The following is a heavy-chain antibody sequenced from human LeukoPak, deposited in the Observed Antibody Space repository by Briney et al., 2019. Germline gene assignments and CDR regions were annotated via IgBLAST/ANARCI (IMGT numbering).Heavy chain of an antibody. V-gene: IGHV4-61*02. CDR2: IYPSGST. CDR1: GGSISSGSHY. D-gene: IGHD5-24*01. CDR3: ARASSRDSRFDP. J-gene: IGHJ5*02. Sequence: KASEALSLTCTVSGGSISSGSHYWSWIRQPAGKGLEWIGRIYPSGSTNYNPSLKSRVTISVDTSKNQFSLKLSSVTAADTAVYHCARASSRDSRFDPWGQGTLVTVSS.